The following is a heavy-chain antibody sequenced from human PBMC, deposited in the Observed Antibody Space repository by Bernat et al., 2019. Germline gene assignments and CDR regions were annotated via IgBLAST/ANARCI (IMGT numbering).Heavy chain of an antibody. J-gene: IGHJ6*02. D-gene: IGHD5-18*01. V-gene: IGHV3-23*04. CDR1: GFTFSSYA. Sequence: EVQLVESGGGLVQPGGSLRLSCAASGFTFSSYAMSWVRQAPGKGLEWVSAISGSGGSTYYADSVKGRFTISRDNSKNTLYLQMNSLRAEDTAVYYCAREGYSYGRTYYYYGMDVWGQGTTVTVSS. CDR3: AREGYSYGRTYYYYGMDV. CDR2: ISGSGGST.